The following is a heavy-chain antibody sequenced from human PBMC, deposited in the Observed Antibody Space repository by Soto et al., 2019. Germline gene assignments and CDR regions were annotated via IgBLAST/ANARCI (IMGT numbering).Heavy chain of an antibody. J-gene: IGHJ4*02. CDR3: ARDWGSIAAAGYYFDY. D-gene: IGHD6-13*01. V-gene: IGHV1-69*01. CDR2: IIPIFGTA. Sequence: QVQLVQSGAEVKKPGSSVKVSCKASGGTFSSYAISWVRQAPGQGLEWMGGIIPIFGTANYAQKFQGRVTITADESTSTAYMELGSLRSEDTAVYYCARDWGSIAAAGYYFDYWGQGTLVTVSS. CDR1: GGTFSSYA.